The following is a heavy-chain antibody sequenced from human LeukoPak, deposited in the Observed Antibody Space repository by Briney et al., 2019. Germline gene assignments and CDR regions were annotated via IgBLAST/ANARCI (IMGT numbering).Heavy chain of an antibody. D-gene: IGHD6-19*01. V-gene: IGHV3-30*02. J-gene: IGHJ4*02. Sequence: QTGGSLRLSCAASGFSFSSYGMHWVRQAPGKGLEWVAFIRYDGSNKYYADSVKGRFTISRDNSKNTLYLQMNSLRAEDTAVYYCAKDEKYSSGWYPYYFDYWGQGTLVTVSS. CDR1: GFSFSSYG. CDR2: IRYDGSNK. CDR3: AKDEKYSSGWYPYYFDY.